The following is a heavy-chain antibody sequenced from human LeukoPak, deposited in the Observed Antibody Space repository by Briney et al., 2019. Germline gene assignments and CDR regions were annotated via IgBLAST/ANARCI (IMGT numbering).Heavy chain of an antibody. CDR1: GYTFTGYY. D-gene: IGHD3-10*01. Sequence: GASVKVSCKASGYTFTGYYMHWVRQAPGQGLEWMGWINPNSGGTNYAQKFQGRVTMTRDTSISTAYMELSRLRSDDTAVYYWAGAYYYGSGGCDPWGQGTLVTVSS. V-gene: IGHV1-2*02. J-gene: IGHJ5*02. CDR2: INPNSGGT. CDR3: AGAYYYGSGGCDP.